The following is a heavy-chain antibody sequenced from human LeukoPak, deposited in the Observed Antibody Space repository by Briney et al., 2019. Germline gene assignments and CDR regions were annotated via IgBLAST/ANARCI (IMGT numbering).Heavy chain of an antibody. V-gene: IGHV1-2*06. CDR1: GYIFIGDY. CDR2: INANSGGT. CDR3: ARGGLILRYFVDYYYYYMDV. Sequence: GASVKVSCKASGYIFIGDYMHWVGQAPGKGREGMGRINANSGGTKYAQNFPGSVTMTRDTSISTAYLELRRLRSDATAVYYCARGGLILRYFVDYYYYYMDVWGKGTTVTVSS. J-gene: IGHJ6*03. D-gene: IGHD3-9*01.